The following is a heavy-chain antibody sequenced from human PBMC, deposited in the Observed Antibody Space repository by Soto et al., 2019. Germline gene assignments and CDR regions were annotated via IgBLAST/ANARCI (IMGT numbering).Heavy chain of an antibody. CDR2: FVPQFRTS. V-gene: IGHV1-69*06. J-gene: IGHJ6*02. D-gene: IGHD6-6*01. CDR3: ARELRAARLLYYYYGMDV. CDR1: GGTFGSYA. Sequence: GASVKVSCKASGGTFGSYAISWVRQAPGQGLEWMGGFVPQFRTSKYAQKFQGRVTITADKPTNTAYMELRSLRSEDTAVYYCARELRAARLLYYYYGMDVWGQGTTVTVSS.